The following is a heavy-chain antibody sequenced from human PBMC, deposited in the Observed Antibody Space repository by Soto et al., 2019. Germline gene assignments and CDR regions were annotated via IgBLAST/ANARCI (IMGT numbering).Heavy chain of an antibody. J-gene: IGHJ6*02. Sequence: SQTLSLTCAISGDSFSSNSAAWNWIRQSPSRGLEWLGRTYYRSKWYNDYAVSVKSRITINPDTSKNQFSLQLNSVTPEDTAVYYCARVKKVGAAGHYYYGMDVWGQGTTVTVSS. CDR2: TYYRSKWYN. D-gene: IGHD6-13*01. V-gene: IGHV6-1*01. CDR1: GDSFSSNSAA. CDR3: ARVKKVGAAGHYYYGMDV.